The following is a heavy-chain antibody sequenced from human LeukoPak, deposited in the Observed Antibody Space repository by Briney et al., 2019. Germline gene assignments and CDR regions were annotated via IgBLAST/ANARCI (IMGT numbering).Heavy chain of an antibody. CDR1: GFTFSSYSM. Sequence: GSLRLSCAASGFTFSSYSMNWVRQAPGKGLEWIGEIHDGGSTTYHPSLKSRVTISVDKSKNQFSLTLTSATAADTAVYFCARGAHYAWNSWGQGTLVTVSS. J-gene: IGHJ4*02. V-gene: IGHV4-4*01. CDR3: ARGAHYAWNS. D-gene: IGHD3-16*01. CDR2: IHDGGST.